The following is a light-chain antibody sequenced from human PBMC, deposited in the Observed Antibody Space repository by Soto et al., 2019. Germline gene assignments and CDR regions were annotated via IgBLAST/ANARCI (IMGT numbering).Light chain of an antibody. CDR1: QSISSW. CDR2: KAS. J-gene: IGKJ2*01. Sequence: DIQMTQSPSTLSASVGDRVTITCRASQSISSWLAWYQQKPGKAPKLLIYKASSLESGVPSRFSGSGSRTEFTLTISSLQPDDFATYYCEQYHSLYTFGQGTKLEIK. V-gene: IGKV1-5*03. CDR3: EQYHSLYT.